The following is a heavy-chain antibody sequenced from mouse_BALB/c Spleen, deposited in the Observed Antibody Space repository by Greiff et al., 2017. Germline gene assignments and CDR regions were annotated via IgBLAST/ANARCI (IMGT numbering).Heavy chain of an antibody. Sequence: VQLQQSGAELAKPGASVKMSCKASGYTFTSYWMHWVKQRPGQGLEWIGYINPSTGYTEYNQKFKDKATLTADKSSSTAYMQLSSLTSEDSAVYYCARCYDGYFRVAYWGQGTLVTVSA. J-gene: IGHJ3*01. V-gene: IGHV1-7*01. CDR2: INPSTGYT. CDR3: ARCYDGYFRVAY. D-gene: IGHD2-3*01. CDR1: GYTFTSYW.